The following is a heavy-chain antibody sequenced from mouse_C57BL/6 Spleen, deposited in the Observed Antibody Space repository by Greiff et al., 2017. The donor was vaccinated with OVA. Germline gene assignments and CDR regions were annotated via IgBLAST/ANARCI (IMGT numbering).Heavy chain of an antibody. V-gene: IGHV1-15*01. J-gene: IGHJ3*01. CDR3: TKTAQAPFAY. D-gene: IGHD3-2*02. Sequence: LQESGAELVRPGASVTLSCKASGYTFTAYEMHWVKQTPVHGLEWIGAIDPETGGTAYNQKFKSKAILTADKSSSTAYMELRSLTSEDSAVYYCTKTAQAPFAYWGQGTLVTVSA. CDR1: GYTFTAYE. CDR2: IDPETGGT.